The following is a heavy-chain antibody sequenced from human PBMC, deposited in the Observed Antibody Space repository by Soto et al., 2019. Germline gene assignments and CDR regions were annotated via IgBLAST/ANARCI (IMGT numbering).Heavy chain of an antibody. CDR2: ISYDGSNE. Sequence: PGGSLRLSCAASGFTFSSYGMHWVRQAPGKGLEWVAVISYDGSNEYYADSVKGRFTITRDNSKNTLYLPMNSLRAEDTAVYYSAKGLGGDYDFWSGYPMDVWGQGTTVTVSS. D-gene: IGHD3-3*01. J-gene: IGHJ6*02. CDR3: AKGLGGDYDFWSGYPMDV. V-gene: IGHV3-30*18. CDR1: GFTFSSYG.